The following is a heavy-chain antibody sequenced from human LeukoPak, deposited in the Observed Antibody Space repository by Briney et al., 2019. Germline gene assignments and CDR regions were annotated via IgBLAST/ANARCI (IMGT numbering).Heavy chain of an antibody. J-gene: IGHJ4*02. CDR3: ARVSRGIAANLCFDY. D-gene: IGHD2-15*01. CDR2: IKQDGSEK. V-gene: IGHV3-7*01. Sequence: PGGSLRLSCAASGFTFSDYWMGWVRQAPGKGLEWVANIKQDGSEKYSADSVKGRFTISRDNAKNSLYLQMDSLRAEDMALYYCARVSRGIAANLCFDYWGQGTLVTVPS. CDR1: GFTFSDYW.